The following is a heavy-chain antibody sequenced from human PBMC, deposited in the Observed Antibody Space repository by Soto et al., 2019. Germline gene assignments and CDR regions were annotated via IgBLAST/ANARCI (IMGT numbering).Heavy chain of an antibody. CDR2: IIPIFGTA. CDR1: GYTFTSYA. J-gene: IGHJ4*02. Sequence: VKVSCKASGYTFTSYAISWVRQAPGQGLEWMGGIIPIFGTANYAQKFQGRVTITADESTSTAYMELSSLRSEDTAVYYCASTYDLYYYFDYWGQGTLVTVSS. V-gene: IGHV1-69*13. CDR3: ASTYDLYYYFDY. D-gene: IGHD5-12*01.